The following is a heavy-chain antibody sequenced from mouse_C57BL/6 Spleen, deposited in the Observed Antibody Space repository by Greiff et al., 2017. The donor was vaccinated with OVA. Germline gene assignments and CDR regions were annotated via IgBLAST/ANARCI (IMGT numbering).Heavy chain of an antibody. CDR3: ARLGSYDGYPYCFDY. J-gene: IGHJ2*01. Sequence: VQLQQSGAELVKPGASVKISCKASGYAFSSYWMNWVKQRPGKGLEWIGQIYPGDGDTNYNGKFKGKATLTADKSSSTAYMQLSSLTSEDSAVYFCARLGSYDGYPYCFDYWGQGTTLTVSS. CDR2: IYPGDGDT. CDR1: GYAFSSYW. V-gene: IGHV1-80*01. D-gene: IGHD2-3*01.